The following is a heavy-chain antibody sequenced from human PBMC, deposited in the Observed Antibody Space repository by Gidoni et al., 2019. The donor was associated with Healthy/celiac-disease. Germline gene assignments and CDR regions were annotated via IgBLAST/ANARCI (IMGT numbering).Heavy chain of an antibody. V-gene: IGHV4-39*01. J-gene: IGHJ5*02. Sequence: QLQLQESGPGLVKPSETLSLTCPVSGGSISSSSYYRGWIRQPPGKGLEWIGSIYYRGSPYYNPSLKSRVTISVDTSKNQFSLKLSSGTAADTAVYYCARGALYDFWSGYYRQGVWFDPWGQGTLVTVSS. CDR3: ARGALYDFWSGYYRQGVWFDP. D-gene: IGHD3-3*01. CDR2: IYYRGSP. CDR1: GGSISSSSYY.